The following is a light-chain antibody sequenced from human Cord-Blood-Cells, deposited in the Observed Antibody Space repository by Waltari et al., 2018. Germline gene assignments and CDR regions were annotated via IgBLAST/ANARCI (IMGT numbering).Light chain of an antibody. CDR3: QSYDSSLSGYV. V-gene: IGLV1-40*01. J-gene: IGLJ1*01. CDR2: GNS. Sequence: QSVLTQPPSVSGAPGQWVTISCTGSRSNIGAGYDVHWYQQLPGTAPKLLIYGNSNRPSGVPDRFSGSKSGTSASLAITGLQAEDEADYYCQSYDSSLSGYVFGTGTKVTVL. CDR1: RSNIGAGYD.